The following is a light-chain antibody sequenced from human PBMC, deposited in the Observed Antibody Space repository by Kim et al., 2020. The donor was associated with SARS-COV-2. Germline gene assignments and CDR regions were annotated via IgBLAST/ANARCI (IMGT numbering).Light chain of an antibody. V-gene: IGKV3-11*01. CDR1: QSVSSY. J-gene: IGKJ5*01. CDR2: DAS. Sequence: EIVLTQSPATLSLSPGERATLSCGASQSVSSYLAWYQQKPGQAPRLLIYDASNRATGIPARFSGSGSGTDFTLTISSLQSEDFAVYYCQQYNNWPYTFGQGTRLEIK. CDR3: QQYNNWPYT.